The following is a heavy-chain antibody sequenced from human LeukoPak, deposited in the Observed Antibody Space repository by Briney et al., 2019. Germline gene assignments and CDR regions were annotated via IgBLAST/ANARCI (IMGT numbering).Heavy chain of an antibody. V-gene: IGHV1-18*01. CDR3: ARDRTDEGSWIVATTMYYFDY. CDR1: GYTFTSYG. J-gene: IGHJ4*02. D-gene: IGHD5-12*01. CDR2: ISAYNGNT. Sequence: KPGASVKVSCKASGYTFTSYGISWVRQAPGQGLEWMGWISAYNGNTNYAQKLQGRVTITADKSTSTAYMELSSLRSEDTAVYYCARDRTDEGSWIVATTMYYFDYWGQGTLVTVSS.